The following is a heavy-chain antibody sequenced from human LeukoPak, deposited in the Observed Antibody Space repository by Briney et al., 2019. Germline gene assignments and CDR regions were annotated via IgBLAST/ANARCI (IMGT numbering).Heavy chain of an antibody. CDR1: GFTFGDYA. J-gene: IGHJ4*02. Sequence: GGSLRLSCTPSGFTFGDYAMSWVRQAPGKGLEWVAFIRSKTYAGTTDYAASVKGRFTISRDDSQGIASLKRNSLKAEDRAVYYCTGVLRIAVAGTQYYFDFWGQGTLVTASS. D-gene: IGHD6-19*01. V-gene: IGHV3-49*04. CDR2: IRSKTYAGTT. CDR3: TGVLRIAVAGTQYYFDF.